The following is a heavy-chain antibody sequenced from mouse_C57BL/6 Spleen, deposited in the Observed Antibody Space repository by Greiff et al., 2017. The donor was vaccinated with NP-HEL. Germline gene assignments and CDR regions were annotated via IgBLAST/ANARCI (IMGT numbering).Heavy chain of an antibody. CDR2: ISDGGSYT. Sequence: EVKLVESGGGLVKPGGSLKLSCAASGFTFSSYAMSWVRQTPEKRLEWVATISDGGSYTYYPDNVKGRFTISRDNAKNNLYLQMSHLKSEDTAMYYCARGVDSSPYYFDYWGQGTTLTVSS. CDR3: ARGVDSSPYYFDY. CDR1: GFTFSSYA. J-gene: IGHJ2*01. D-gene: IGHD1-1*01. V-gene: IGHV5-4*03.